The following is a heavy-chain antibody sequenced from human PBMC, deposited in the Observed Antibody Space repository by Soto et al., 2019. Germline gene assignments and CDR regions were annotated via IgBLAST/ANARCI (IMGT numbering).Heavy chain of an antibody. J-gene: IGHJ4*02. CDR1: GGSISSSSYY. CDR2: IYYSGST. V-gene: IGHV4-39*01. Sequence: SETLSLTCTVSGGSISSSSYYWGWIRQPPGKGLEWIGSIYYSGSTYYNPSLKSRVTISVDTSKNQFSLKLSSVTAADTAVYYCARHKYYYDSSCYQVVRDHFDYCTQRTFVTVSA. D-gene: IGHD3-22*01. CDR3: ARHKYYYDSSCYQVVRDHFDY.